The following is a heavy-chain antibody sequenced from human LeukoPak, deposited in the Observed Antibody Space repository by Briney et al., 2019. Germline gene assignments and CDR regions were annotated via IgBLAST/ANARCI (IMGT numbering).Heavy chain of an antibody. CDR2: IYPGDSDT. Sequence: GESLKISCKGSGYSFTSYWIGWVRQTPGKGLEWMGIIYPGDSDTRYSPSFQGQVTISADKSISTAYLQWSSLKASDTAMYYCARRHYYGSGSYPLPFDYWGQGTLVTVSS. D-gene: IGHD3-10*01. CDR3: ARRHYYGSGSYPLPFDY. V-gene: IGHV5-51*01. J-gene: IGHJ4*02. CDR1: GYSFTSYW.